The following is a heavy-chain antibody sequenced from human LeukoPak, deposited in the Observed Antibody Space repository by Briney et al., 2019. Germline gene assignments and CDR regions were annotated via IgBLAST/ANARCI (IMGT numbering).Heavy chain of an antibody. CDR2: IIPILGIA. CDR3: ARDSTVTTYTEGWFDP. D-gene: IGHD4-17*01. Sequence: ASVKVPCKASGGTFSSYAISWVRQAPGQGLEWMGRIIPILGIANYAQKFQGRVTITADKSTSTAYMELSSLRSEDTAVYYCARDSTVTTYTEGWFDPWGQGTLVTVSS. J-gene: IGHJ5*02. V-gene: IGHV1-69*04. CDR1: GGTFSSYA.